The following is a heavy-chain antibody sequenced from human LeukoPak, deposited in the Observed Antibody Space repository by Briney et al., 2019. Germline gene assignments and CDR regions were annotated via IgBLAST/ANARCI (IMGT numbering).Heavy chain of an antibody. V-gene: IGHV1-18*01. CDR1: GYTFPTYG. D-gene: IGHD6-6*01. Sequence: ASVTVPRKASGYTFPTYGLNWLQQAPGQGLDWMGWISAYNGNTNYPQNLQGRVTLTIDAAASTAYMELRRLSSADTAVYECARDLIAARPGWFDAWGQGTLVTVA. CDR3: ARDLIAARPGWFDA. J-gene: IGHJ5*02. CDR2: ISAYNGNT.